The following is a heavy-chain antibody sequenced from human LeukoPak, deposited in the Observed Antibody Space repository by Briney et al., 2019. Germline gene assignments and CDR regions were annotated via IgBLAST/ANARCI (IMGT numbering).Heavy chain of an antibody. CDR1: GFTFDSYG. V-gene: IGHV3-53*01. CDR3: ARGAYYYDSSG. CDR2: IYSGGST. Sequence: GGSLRLSCAASGFTFDSYGMNWVRQAPGKGLEWVSVIYSGGSTYYADSVKGRFTISRDNSKNTLYLQMNSLRAEDTAVYYCARGAYYYDSSGWGQGTLVTVSS. J-gene: IGHJ4*02. D-gene: IGHD3-22*01.